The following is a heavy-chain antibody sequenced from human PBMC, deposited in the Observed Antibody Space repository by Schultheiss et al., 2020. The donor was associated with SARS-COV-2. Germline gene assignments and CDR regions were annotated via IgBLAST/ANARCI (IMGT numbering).Heavy chain of an antibody. CDR3: ARHGVLPYSSSSTSFDY. J-gene: IGHJ4*02. V-gene: IGHV4-39*01. CDR2: IYYSGST. CDR1: GGSISSINYY. D-gene: IGHD6-6*01. Sequence: SETLSLTCTVSGGSISSINYYWGWIRQPPGKGLEWIGSIYYSGSTYYNPSLKSRVIISVDTSKNQFSLKLSPVTAADTAVYYCARHGVLPYSSSSTSFDYWGQGTLVTVSS.